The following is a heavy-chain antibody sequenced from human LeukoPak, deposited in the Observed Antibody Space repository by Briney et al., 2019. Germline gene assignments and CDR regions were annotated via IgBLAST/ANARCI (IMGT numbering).Heavy chain of an antibody. CDR1: GYTFTSSW. J-gene: IGHJ4*02. Sequence: GESLKIPCKGSGYTFTSSWIGWVRQMPGKGLEWMGIIYPGDSDIRYSPSFQGQVTISADKSISTAYLQWSSLKASDTAMYYCARLEVEMATVYFDYWGQGILVTVSS. CDR2: IYPGDSDI. CDR3: ARLEVEMATVYFDY. V-gene: IGHV5-51*01. D-gene: IGHD5-24*01.